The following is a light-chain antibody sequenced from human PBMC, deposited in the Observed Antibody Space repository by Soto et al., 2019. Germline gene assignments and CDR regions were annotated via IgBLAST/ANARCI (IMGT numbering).Light chain of an antibody. J-gene: IGLJ1*01. CDR1: SSDVGAYNY. CDR2: DVT. V-gene: IGLV2-14*01. CDR3: VAYTRSISSV. Sequence: QSVLTQPASVSGSPGQSLTISCPGTSSDVGAYNYVSWYQQHPGKVPKLMIYDVTNRPSGVSNRFSGSKSGNTASLTISGLHAEYEADYHCVAYTRSISSVVVPGT.